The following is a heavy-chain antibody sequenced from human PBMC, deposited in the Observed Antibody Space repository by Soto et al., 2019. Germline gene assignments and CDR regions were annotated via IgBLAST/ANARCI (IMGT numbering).Heavy chain of an antibody. CDR1: GFTFSSYA. V-gene: IGHV3-23*01. CDR2: ISGSGGST. J-gene: IGHJ4*02. CDR3: ARRTSSWSFDY. Sequence: EVQLLESGGGLVQPGGSLRLSCAASGFTFSSYAMSWVRQAPGKGLDWVSAISGSGGSTYYADSVKGRFTFSRDNSKNTLSLQMNSLRAEDTAVYYCARRTSSWSFDYWGQGTLVTVSS. D-gene: IGHD6-13*01.